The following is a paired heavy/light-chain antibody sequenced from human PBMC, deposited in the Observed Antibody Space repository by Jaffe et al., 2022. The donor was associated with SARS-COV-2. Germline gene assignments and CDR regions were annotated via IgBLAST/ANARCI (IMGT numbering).Heavy chain of an antibody. D-gene: IGHD2-2*01. CDR1: GFTFSSYS. CDR3: ARDFLNEYQLLTFYYYYYGMDV. J-gene: IGHJ6*02. CDR2: ISSSSSYI. V-gene: IGHV3-21*01. Sequence: EVQLVESGGGLVKPGGSLRLSCAASGFTFSSYSMNWVRQAPGKGLEWVSSISSSSSYIYYADSVKGRFTISRDNAKNSLYLQMNSLRAEDTAVYYCARDFLNEYQLLTFYYYYYGMDVWGQGTTVTVSS.
Light chain of an antibody. CDR1: QGISSW. CDR2: AAS. CDR3: QQANSFPPLT. V-gene: IGKV1-12*01. J-gene: IGKJ5*01. Sequence: DIQMTQSPSSVSASVGDRVTITCRASQGISSWLAWYQQKPGKAPKLLIYAASSLQSGVPSRFSGSGSGTDFTLTISSLQPEDFATYYCQQANSFPPLTFGQGTRLEIK.